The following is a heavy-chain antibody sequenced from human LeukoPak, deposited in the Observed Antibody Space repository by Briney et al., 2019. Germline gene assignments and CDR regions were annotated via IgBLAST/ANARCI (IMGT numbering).Heavy chain of an antibody. D-gene: IGHD4-17*01. Sequence: ASVKVSCKASGYTFVSNYAMNWVRQAPGQGLEWMGWIDTNTGNPTYAQGFTGRFVFSLDTSVSTTYLQISSLKAEDTAVYYCARDGYGEDAFDFWGQGTMVTVSS. CDR3: ARDGYGEDAFDF. J-gene: IGHJ3*01. V-gene: IGHV7-4-1*02. CDR1: GYTFVSNYA. CDR2: IDTNTGNP.